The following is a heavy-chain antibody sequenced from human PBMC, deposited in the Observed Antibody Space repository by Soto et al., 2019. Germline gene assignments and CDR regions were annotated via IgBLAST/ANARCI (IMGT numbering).Heavy chain of an antibody. CDR3: AKDLGSSAWYPFDC. J-gene: IGHJ4*02. V-gene: IGHV3-23*01. CDR2: ISGSGGNT. D-gene: IGHD6-19*01. Sequence: PVGSLRLSCAASGFTFSSYAMNWVRQAPGKGLEWVSGISGSGGNTYYADSVKGRFTISRDNSKNTLYLQMNSLRAEDTAVYYCAKDLGSSAWYPFDCWGQGTLVTVSS. CDR1: GFTFSSYA.